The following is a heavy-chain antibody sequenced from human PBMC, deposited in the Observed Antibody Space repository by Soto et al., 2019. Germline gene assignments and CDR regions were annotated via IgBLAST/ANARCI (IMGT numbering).Heavy chain of an antibody. J-gene: IGHJ4*02. CDR3: RREPLYGEHFFDY. CDR2: IYTSGST. CDR1: GGSISSYY. D-gene: IGHD3-3*02. Sequence: SETLSLTCTVSGGSISSYYWSWIRQPAGKGLEWIGRIYTSGSTNYNPSLTSRVTMSVDTSKNQFSLKLSSVTAAHTAVYYCRREPLYGEHFFDYWGQGSLVTVSS. V-gene: IGHV4-4*07.